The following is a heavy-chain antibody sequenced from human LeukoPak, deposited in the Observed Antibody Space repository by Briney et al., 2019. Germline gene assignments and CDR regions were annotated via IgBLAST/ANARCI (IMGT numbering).Heavy chain of an antibody. J-gene: IGHJ4*02. V-gene: IGHV3-48*03. CDR1: GFTFSSYE. Sequence: PGGSLRLSCAASGFTFSSYEMNWVRQAPGKGLEWVSYISSSGSTIYYADSVKGRFTISRDNSKNTLYLQMSSLRSEDTAVYFCAKDVVGQQWPENYWGQGTLVAVSS. D-gene: IGHD6-19*01. CDR3: AKDVVGQQWPENY. CDR2: ISSSGSTI.